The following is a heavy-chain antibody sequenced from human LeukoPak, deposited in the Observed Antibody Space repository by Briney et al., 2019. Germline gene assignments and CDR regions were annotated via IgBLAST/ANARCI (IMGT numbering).Heavy chain of an antibody. J-gene: IGHJ4*02. V-gene: IGHV3-48*01. CDR2: ISSSSSTI. CDR1: GFTFSSYS. D-gene: IGHD2-2*02. CDR3: ARETDIVVVPAAIGD. Sequence: PGGXLRLSCAASGFTFSSYSMKWVRQAPGKGLEWVSYISSSSSTIYYADSVKGRFTISRDNAKNSLYLQMNSLRAEDTAVYYCARETDIVVVPAAIGDWGQGTLVTVSS.